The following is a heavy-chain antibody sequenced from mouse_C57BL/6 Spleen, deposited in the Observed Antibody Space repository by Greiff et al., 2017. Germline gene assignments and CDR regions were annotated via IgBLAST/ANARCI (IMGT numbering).Heavy chain of an antibody. CDR3: ARGGHYDAYAMDY. CDR2: IDPSDSYT. D-gene: IGHD1-2*01. J-gene: IGHJ4*01. Sequence: QVPLQQPGAELVMPGASVKLSCKASGYTFTSYWMHWVKQRPGQGLEWIGEIDPSDSYTNYNQKFKGKSTLTVDKSSSTAYMQLSSLTSEDSAVYYCARGGHYDAYAMDYWGQGTSVTVSS. V-gene: IGHV1-69*01. CDR1: GYTFTSYW.